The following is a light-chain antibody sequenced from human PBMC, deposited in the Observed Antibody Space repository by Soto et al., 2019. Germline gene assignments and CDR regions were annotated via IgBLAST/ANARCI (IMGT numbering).Light chain of an antibody. J-gene: IGLJ2*01. CDR3: CSYAGSPHVV. CDR1: SSDVGSYNL. V-gene: IGLV2-23*02. CDR2: EVS. Sequence: QPVLTQPASVSGSPGQSITISCTGTSSDVGSYNLVSWYQQHPGKAPKLMIYEVSKRPSGVSNRFSGSKSGNTASLTISGLQAEDEADYYCCSYAGSPHVVFGGGTKLTVL.